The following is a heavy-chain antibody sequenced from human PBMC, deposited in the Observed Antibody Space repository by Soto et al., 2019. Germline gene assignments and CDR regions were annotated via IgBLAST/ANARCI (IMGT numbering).Heavy chain of an antibody. CDR3: ARLEGLATISYYFDF. CDR1: GGSISSSSYY. Sequence: SETLSLTCTVSGGSISSSSYYWGWIRQPPGKGLEWIGSIYYSGSTYYNPSLQTRVTISLDTSKSQFSLKLSSVTAADSAVYFCARLEGLATISYYFDFWGPGALVTVSS. CDR2: IYYSGST. J-gene: IGHJ4*02. V-gene: IGHV4-39*01. D-gene: IGHD3-9*01.